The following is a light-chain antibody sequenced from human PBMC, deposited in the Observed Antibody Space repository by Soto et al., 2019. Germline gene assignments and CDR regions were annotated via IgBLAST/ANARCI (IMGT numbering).Light chain of an antibody. CDR1: SSDIGTSIY. J-gene: IGLJ2*01. CDR3: SSYTSSNSLL. CDR2: EVG. V-gene: IGLV2-14*01. Sequence: QSVLTQPASVSGSPGQSITISCTGTSSDIGTSIYVSWYLQHPGKAPKLLIYEVGNRPSGVSNRFSGSKSGNTASLTISGLQAEDEADYYCSSYTSSNSLLFGGGTKLTVL.